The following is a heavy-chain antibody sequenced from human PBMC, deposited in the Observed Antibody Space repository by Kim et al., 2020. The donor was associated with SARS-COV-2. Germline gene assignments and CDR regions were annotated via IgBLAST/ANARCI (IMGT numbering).Heavy chain of an antibody. CDR3: ARAPPATIFGVVTAFDY. V-gene: IGHV4-59*01. D-gene: IGHD3-3*01. Sequence: LKRRVTISVDTSKNQFSLKRSSVTAADTAVYYCARAPPATIFGVVTAFDYWGQGTLVTVSS. J-gene: IGHJ4*02.